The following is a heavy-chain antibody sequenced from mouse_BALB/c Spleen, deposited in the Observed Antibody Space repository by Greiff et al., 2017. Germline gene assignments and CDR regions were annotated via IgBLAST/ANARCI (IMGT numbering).Heavy chain of an antibody. CDR1: GFNIKDTY. CDR2: IDPANGNT. D-gene: IGHD1-1*01. Sequence: EVQLQQSGAELVKPGASVKLSCTASGFNIKDTYMHWVKQRPEQGLEWIGRIDPANGNTKYDPKFQGKATITADTSSNTAYLQLSSLTSEDTAVYYCARYYYYGSSWYFDVWGAGTTVTVSS. J-gene: IGHJ1*01. V-gene: IGHV14-3*02. CDR3: ARYYYYGSSWYFDV.